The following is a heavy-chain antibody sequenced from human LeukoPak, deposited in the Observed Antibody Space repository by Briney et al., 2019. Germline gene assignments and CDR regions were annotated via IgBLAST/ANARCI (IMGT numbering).Heavy chain of an antibody. CDR1: GGSFSGYY. CDR2: INHSGST. J-gene: IGHJ6*03. V-gene: IGHV4-34*01. CDR3: ARGGGIYYMDV. Sequence: SETLSLTCAVYGGSFSGYYWSWIRQPPGKGLEWIGEINHSGSTNYNPSLKSRVTISVDTSKNQFSLKLSSVTAADTAVYYCARGGGIYYMDVWDKGTTVTVSS.